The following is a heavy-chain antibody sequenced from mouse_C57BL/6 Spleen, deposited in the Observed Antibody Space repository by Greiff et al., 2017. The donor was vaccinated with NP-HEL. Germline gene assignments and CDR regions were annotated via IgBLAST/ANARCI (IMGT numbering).Heavy chain of an antibody. Sequence: QVQLQQPGAELVKPGASVKMSCKASGYTFTSHWITWVKQRPGQGLEWIGDIYPGSGSTNYNEKFKSKATLTVDTSSSTAYMQLSSLTSEDSAVYYCARDGDTTVVAPYHYAMDYWGQGTSVTVSS. J-gene: IGHJ4*01. CDR3: ARDGDTTVVAPYHYAMDY. CDR2: IYPGSGST. V-gene: IGHV1-55*01. CDR1: GYTFTSHW. D-gene: IGHD1-1*01.